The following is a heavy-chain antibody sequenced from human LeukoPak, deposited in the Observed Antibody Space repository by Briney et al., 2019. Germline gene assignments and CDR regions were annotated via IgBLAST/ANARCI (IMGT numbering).Heavy chain of an antibody. CDR3: ARYGFSSVWQGGWHAFDI. D-gene: IGHD6-25*01. J-gene: IGHJ3*02. CDR2: INPTSGDT. CDR1: GYTFTSYY. V-gene: IGHV1-46*01. Sequence: ASVKVSCKASGYTFTSYYVHWVRQAPGQGLEWMGIINPTSGDTNYAQNFQGRVTMTRDMSTSTVCMELSSLRSEDTAVYYCARYGFSSVWQGGWHAFDIWGLGTMVTVSS.